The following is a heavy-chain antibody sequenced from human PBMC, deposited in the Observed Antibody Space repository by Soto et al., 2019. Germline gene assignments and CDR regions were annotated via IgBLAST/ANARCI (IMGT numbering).Heavy chain of an antibody. Sequence: QVQLVQSGAEVKKPGSSVKVSCKASGGTFSSYAISWVRQAPGQGLEWMGGIIPIFGTANYAQKFQGRVTITADISTSPAYRERSSLRSGDRAVYYCARGGGVGATTGWDWGQGTLVTVSS. CDR1: GGTFSSYA. CDR2: IIPIFGTA. V-gene: IGHV1-69*06. D-gene: IGHD1-26*01. CDR3: ARGGGVGATTGWD. J-gene: IGHJ4*02.